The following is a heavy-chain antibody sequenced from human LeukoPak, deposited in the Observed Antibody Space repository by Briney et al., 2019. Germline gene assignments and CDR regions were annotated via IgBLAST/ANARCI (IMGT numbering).Heavy chain of an antibody. CDR2: MNPNSGNT. J-gene: IGHJ5*02. V-gene: IGHV1-8*01. Sequence: ASVKVSCKASGYTFTSYDINWVRQATGQGLEWMGWMNPNSGNTGYAQKFQGRVTITADTSTDTAYMELSSLRSEDTAVYYCATGSTPIAVAGNPNWFDPWGQGTLVTVSS. CDR3: ATGSTPIAVAGNPNWFDP. CDR1: GYTFTSYD. D-gene: IGHD6-19*01.